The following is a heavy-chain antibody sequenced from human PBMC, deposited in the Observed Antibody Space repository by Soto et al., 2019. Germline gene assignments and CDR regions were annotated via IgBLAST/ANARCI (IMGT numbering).Heavy chain of an antibody. D-gene: IGHD5-18*01. CDR1: GFTFSSYG. CDR2: IWYDGSNK. CDR3: ARDKDTAMVTPLDY. Sequence: QVQLVESGGGVVQPGRSLRLSCAASGFTFSSYGMHWVRQAPGKGLEWVAVIWYDGSNKYYADSVKGRFTISRDKSKNTLYLQMNSLRAEDTAVYYCARDKDTAMVTPLDYWGQGTLVTVSS. J-gene: IGHJ4*02. V-gene: IGHV3-33*01.